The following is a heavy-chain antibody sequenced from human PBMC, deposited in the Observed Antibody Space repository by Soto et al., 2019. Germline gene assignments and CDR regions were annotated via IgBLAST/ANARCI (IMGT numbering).Heavy chain of an antibody. J-gene: IGHJ5*02. CDR3: ARTGPAAIIDP. CDR1: GFTFSSYW. V-gene: IGHV3-74*01. CDR2: INSDGSST. Sequence: GGSLRLSCAASGFTFSSYWMHWVRQAPGKGLVWVSRINSDGSSTSYADSVKGRFTISRDNAKNTLYLQMNSLRAEDTAVYYCARTGPAAIIDPWGQGTLVTVSS. D-gene: IGHD2-2*01.